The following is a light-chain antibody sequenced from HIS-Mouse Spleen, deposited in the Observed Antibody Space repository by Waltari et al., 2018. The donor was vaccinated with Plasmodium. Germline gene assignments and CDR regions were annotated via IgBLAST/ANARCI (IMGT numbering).Light chain of an antibody. CDR1: SSDVGGYNY. J-gene: IGLJ2*01. V-gene: IGLV2-14*03. CDR2: DVS. Sequence: QSALTQPASVSGSPGQSITISCTGTSSDVGGYNYVSWYQPHPGKAPKLRIYDVSNLPSGVSNRFSGSKSGNTASLTISGLQVEDEADYYCSSYTSSSTVVFGGGTKLTVL. CDR3: SSYTSSSTVV.